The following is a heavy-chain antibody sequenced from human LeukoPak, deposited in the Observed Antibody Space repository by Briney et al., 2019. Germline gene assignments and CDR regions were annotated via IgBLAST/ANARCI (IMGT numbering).Heavy chain of an antibody. CDR2: IIPIFGTA. J-gene: IGHJ1*01. D-gene: IGHD3-22*01. CDR1: GGTFSSYA. CDR3: ATIQIYYDRSGSPSFAEEFPH. Sequence: GASVKVSCKASGGTFSSYAISWVRQAPGQGLEWMGGIIPIFGTANYAQKFQGRVTITADESTSTAYMELSSLRSEDTAVYYCATIQIYYDRSGSPSFAEEFPHWGQGTRLTVPP. V-gene: IGHV1-69*13.